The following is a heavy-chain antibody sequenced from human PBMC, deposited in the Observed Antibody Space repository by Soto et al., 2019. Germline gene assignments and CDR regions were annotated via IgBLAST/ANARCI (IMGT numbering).Heavy chain of an antibody. CDR2: IYSGGST. CDR1: GSTVSSNY. Sequence: GSLQPTGSASGSTVSSNYMSWVRQAPGKGLEWVSVIYSGGSTYYADSVKGRFTSSRDNSKNTLYLQMNSLRAEDTDVYYCARTGIAVTGTIFDYWGQGTLVTVYS. V-gene: IGHV3-53*01. J-gene: IGHJ4*02. D-gene: IGHD6-19*01. CDR3: ARTGIAVTGTIFDY.